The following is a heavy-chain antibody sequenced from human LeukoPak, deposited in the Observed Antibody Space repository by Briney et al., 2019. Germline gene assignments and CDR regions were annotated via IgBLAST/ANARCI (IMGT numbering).Heavy chain of an antibody. CDR1: GGTFSSYA. CDR2: IIPIFGTA. J-gene: IGHJ5*02. Sequence: ASVKLSCKASGGTFSSYAIRWVRQAPGQGLEWMGGIIPIFGTANYAQKFQGRVTITADESTSTAYMELSSLRSEDTAVYYCARERWSGYDWAGFDPWGQGTLVTVSS. D-gene: IGHD5-12*01. CDR3: ARERWSGYDWAGFDP. V-gene: IGHV1-69*13.